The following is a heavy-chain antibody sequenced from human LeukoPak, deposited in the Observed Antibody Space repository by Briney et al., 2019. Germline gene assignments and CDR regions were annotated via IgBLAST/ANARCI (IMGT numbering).Heavy chain of an antibody. CDR2: ISSSGTNI. V-gene: IGHV3-11*04. CDR3: ARDSRIAAAAHDY. J-gene: IGHJ4*02. Sequence: GGSLRLSCAASGFTFSDYYMSWIRQAPGKGLEWVSYISSSGTNIYYADSVKGRFTISRDNAKNSLYLQMNSLRAEDTAVYYCARDSRIAAAAHDYWGQGTLVTVSS. CDR1: GFTFSDYY. D-gene: IGHD6-13*01.